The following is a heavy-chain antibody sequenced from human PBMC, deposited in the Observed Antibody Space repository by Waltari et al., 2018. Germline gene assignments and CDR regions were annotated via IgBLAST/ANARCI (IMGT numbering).Heavy chain of an antibody. CDR1: VGTFSSYA. D-gene: IGHD4-17*01. V-gene: IGHV1-69*05. CDR2: IIPIFGTA. J-gene: IGHJ4*02. Sequence: QVQLVQSGAEVKKPGSSVKVSCKASVGTFSSYAISWVRQAPGQGLEWMGWIIPIFGTANYAQKFQGRVTITTDESTSTAYMELSSLRSEDTAVYYCAREPRRDGDYGNYFDYWGQGTLVTVSS. CDR3: AREPRRDGDYGNYFDY.